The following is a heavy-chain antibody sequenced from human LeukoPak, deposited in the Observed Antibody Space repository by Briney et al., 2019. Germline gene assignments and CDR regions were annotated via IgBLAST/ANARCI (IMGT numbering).Heavy chain of an antibody. D-gene: IGHD5-24*01. Sequence: ASVKVSCKASGYTFTSYGTNWVRQALGQGLEWMGWISAYNGNTNYAQNLQGRVTMTTDTSTSTAYMELRSLRSDDTAVYYCARVHRYNPYYFDYWGQGTLVTVSS. CDR1: GYTFTSYG. V-gene: IGHV1-18*01. J-gene: IGHJ4*02. CDR2: ISAYNGNT. CDR3: ARVHRYNPYYFDY.